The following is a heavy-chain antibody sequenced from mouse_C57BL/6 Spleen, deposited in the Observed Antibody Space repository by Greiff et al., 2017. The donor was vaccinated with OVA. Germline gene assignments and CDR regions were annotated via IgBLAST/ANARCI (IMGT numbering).Heavy chain of an antibody. J-gene: IGHJ4*01. CDR1: GYTFTSYW. V-gene: IGHV1-55*01. CDR3: ARNYDYDGPMDY. CDR2: IYPGSGST. Sequence: QVHVKQPGAELVKPGASVKMSCKASGYTFTSYWITWVKQRPGQGLEWIGDIYPGSGSTNYNEKFKSKATLTVDTSSSTAYMQLSSLTSEDSAVYYCARNYDYDGPMDYWGQGTSVTVSS. D-gene: IGHD2-4*01.